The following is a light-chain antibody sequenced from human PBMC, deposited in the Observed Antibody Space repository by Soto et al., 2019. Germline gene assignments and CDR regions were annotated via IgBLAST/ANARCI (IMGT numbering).Light chain of an antibody. CDR1: SSDVGGYNY. Sequence: QSVLTQPPSLSGAPGQSITISCTGTSSDVGGYNYVSWYQQHPGKAPKLIIYEVTNRPSGISYRFSGSKSGNTACLTISGLQAEDEVPYYCSARVSSNTGVFGTGTKVTVL. CDR2: EVT. CDR3: SARVSSNTGV. J-gene: IGLJ1*01. V-gene: IGLV2-14*01.